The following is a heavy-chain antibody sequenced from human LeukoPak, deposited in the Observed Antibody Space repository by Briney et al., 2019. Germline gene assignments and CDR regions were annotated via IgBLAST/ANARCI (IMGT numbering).Heavy chain of an antibody. CDR3: ARCSAAAGTPDS. J-gene: IGHJ4*02. CDR1: GFSLSTNTMS. D-gene: IGHD6-13*01. V-gene: IGHV2-70*11. CDR2: IVWDEDK. Sequence: ASGPTLVNPTQTLTLTCTFSGFSLSTNTMSVTGVRQPPGKSLEWLARIVWDEDKYYSASLKTRPTISKATSKNQVVLTMANMDPVDTPSYSGARCSAAAGTPDSSGQGDLVTASP.